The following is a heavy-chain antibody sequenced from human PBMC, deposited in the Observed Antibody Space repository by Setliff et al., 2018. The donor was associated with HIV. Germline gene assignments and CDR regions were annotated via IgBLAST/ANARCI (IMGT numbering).Heavy chain of an antibody. D-gene: IGHD3-22*01. V-gene: IGHV4-61*05. Sequence: SETLSLTCTVSGDSISSSTFYWGWIRQPPGKGLEWIGYIYYIGNTNYNPSLKGRVTLSVDTSKNQLSLKLSSVTAADTAVYYCARGRSRYYYDGSGYYVDYWGQGTLVTVSS. CDR3: ARGRSRYYYDGSGYYVDY. J-gene: IGHJ4*02. CDR1: GDSISSSTFY. CDR2: IYYIGNT.